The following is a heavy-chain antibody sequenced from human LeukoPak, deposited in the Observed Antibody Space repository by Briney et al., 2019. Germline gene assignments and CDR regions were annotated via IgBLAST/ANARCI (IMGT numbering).Heavy chain of an antibody. Sequence: SETLSLTCTVSGGSINSGSYYWSWIRQPAGKGLEWIGRIHTSGSTNYNPSLKSRVTMSVDTSKNQFSLKLSSVTAADTAVYYCARAVEGMATDNWFDPWGQGTLVTVSS. CDR3: ARAVEGMATDNWFDP. CDR2: IHTSGST. D-gene: IGHD5-24*01. J-gene: IGHJ5*02. V-gene: IGHV4-61*02. CDR1: GGSINSGSYY.